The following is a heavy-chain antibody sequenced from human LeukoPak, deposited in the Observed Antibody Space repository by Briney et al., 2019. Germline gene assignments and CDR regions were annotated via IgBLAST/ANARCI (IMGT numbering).Heavy chain of an antibody. CDR1: GFTFSSYA. CDR2: ISGSGGST. CDR3: AKVWAAGSYFDY. D-gene: IGHD6-13*01. J-gene: IGHJ4*02. Sequence: GGSLRLSCAASGFTFSSYAMSWVRQAPGKGLERVSVISGSGGSTYYADSVKGRFTISRDNSKNTLYLQMNSLRAEDTAVYYCAKVWAAGSYFDYWGQGTLVTVSS. V-gene: IGHV3-23*01.